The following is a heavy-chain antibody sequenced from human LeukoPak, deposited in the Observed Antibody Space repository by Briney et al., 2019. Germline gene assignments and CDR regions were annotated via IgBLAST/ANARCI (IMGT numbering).Heavy chain of an antibody. CDR2: IYYSGST. CDR3: ARGIAGDSSPVSTYYFDY. V-gene: IGHV4-31*03. D-gene: IGHD3-16*01. CDR1: GGSISSGGYY. J-gene: IGHJ4*02. Sequence: PSETLSLTCTVSGGSISSGGYYWSWIRQHPGKGLEWIGYIYYSGSTYYNPSLKSRVTISVDTSKNQFSLKLSSVTAADTAVYYCARGIAGDSSPVSTYYFDYWGQGTLVTVSS.